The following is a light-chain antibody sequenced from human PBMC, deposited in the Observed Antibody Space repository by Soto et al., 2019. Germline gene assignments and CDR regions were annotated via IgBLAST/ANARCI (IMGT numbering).Light chain of an antibody. V-gene: IGLV1-51*02. CDR1: SSNFGNNF. J-gene: IGLJ3*02. CDR2: ENN. CDR3: AAWDSSLSIWM. Sequence: QSVLTQPPSVSAAPGQMVTISCSGGSSNFGNNFVSWYQRLPRTAPKLLIYENNKRPSGIPDRFSGSKSGTSATLGITGLQTGDEADYYCAAWDSSLSIWMFGGGTKLTVL.